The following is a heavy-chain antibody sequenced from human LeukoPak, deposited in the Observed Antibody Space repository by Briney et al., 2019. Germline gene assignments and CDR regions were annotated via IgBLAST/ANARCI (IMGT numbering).Heavy chain of an antibody. CDR1: GFSLSSYS. Sequence: GGSLRLSCTTSGFSLSSYSMNWVRQTPGKGLAWVSSTSSASSSVFYAESVRGRFTISRDSAKTSVFLQMDSLRADDSALYFCARSQRLGHCVNGVCVYPYYFDFWGQGALVTVSS. D-gene: IGHD2-8*01. V-gene: IGHV3-21*06. CDR2: TSSASSSV. J-gene: IGHJ4*02. CDR3: ARSQRLGHCVNGVCVYPYYFDF.